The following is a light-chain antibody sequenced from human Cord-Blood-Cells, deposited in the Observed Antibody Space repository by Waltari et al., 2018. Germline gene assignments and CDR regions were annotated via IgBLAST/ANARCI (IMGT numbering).Light chain of an antibody. V-gene: IGLV3-19*01. CDR2: GKK. Sequence: SSELTQEPAVSVALGQTVRITCQGDSPRSYYASWYQQKPGQAPVLIIYGKKNRPPGIPDRFSGSSSGNTASLTITGAQAEDEADYYCNSRDSRVFGGGTKLTVL. CDR1: SPRSYY. CDR3: NSRDSRV. J-gene: IGLJ2*01.